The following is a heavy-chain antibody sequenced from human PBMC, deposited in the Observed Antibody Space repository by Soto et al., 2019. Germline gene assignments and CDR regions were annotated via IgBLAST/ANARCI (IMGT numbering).Heavy chain of an antibody. J-gene: IGHJ5*02. V-gene: IGHV3-23*01. CDR3: AKSGGHSSSWYRSLACFDP. CDR2: ISGSGGST. D-gene: IGHD6-13*01. CDR1: GFTFSSYA. Sequence: EVQLLESGGGLVQPGGSLRLSCAASGFTFSSYAMSWVRQAPGKGLEWVSAISGSGGSTYYADSVKGRFTISRDNSKNTLYLQMNSLRAEDTAVYYCAKSGGHSSSWYRSLACFDPWGQGTLVTVSS.